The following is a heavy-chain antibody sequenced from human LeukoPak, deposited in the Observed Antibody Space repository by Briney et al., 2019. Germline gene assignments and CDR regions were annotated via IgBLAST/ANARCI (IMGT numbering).Heavy chain of an antibody. V-gene: IGHV4-39*01. CDR2: IHYSGNT. CDR3: AKHEGSYFDKSGYTFEY. CDR1: AGSVNSSPYY. J-gene: IGHJ4*02. Sequence: SETLSLTCTVSAGSVNSSPYYWGWVRQPPGKGLEWIGSIHYSGNTYYNPSLKSRVTISVDTSRNQFSLKLSSVSAADKGIYYCAKHEGSYFDKSGYTFEYWGQGTLVTVSS. D-gene: IGHD3-22*01.